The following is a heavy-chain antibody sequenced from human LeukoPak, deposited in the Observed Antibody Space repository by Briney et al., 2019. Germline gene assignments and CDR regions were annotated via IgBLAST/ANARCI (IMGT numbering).Heavy chain of an antibody. J-gene: IGHJ4*02. V-gene: IGHV3-74*01. CDR1: GNYW. CDR3: VSFYETY. D-gene: IGHD2-2*01. Sequence: GGSLRLSCAASGNYWMHWVRQAPGKGLVWVSHINSDGSWTSYADSVKGRLTISKDNAKNTVYLQMNNLRAEDTAVYYCVSFYETYWGRGTLVTVSS. CDR2: INSDGSWT.